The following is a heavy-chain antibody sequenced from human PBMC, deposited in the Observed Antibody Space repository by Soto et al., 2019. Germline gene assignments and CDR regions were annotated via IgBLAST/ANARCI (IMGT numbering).Heavy chain of an antibody. CDR2: MWYDRSHT. J-gene: IGHJ6*02. CDR3: SRDRSWRTGYYSGIDV. D-gene: IGHD1-1*01. V-gene: IGHV3-33*01. CDR1: GFTFSSYA. Sequence: QAHLVESGGGVVQPGGSLRLSCAASGFTFSSYAMHWVRQAPGKGLEWVALMWYDRSHTYYAESVKGRFKISRDESKNMLFLHMSGLRAEDTAVYYCSRDRSWRTGYYSGIDVWGQGTTVTVS.